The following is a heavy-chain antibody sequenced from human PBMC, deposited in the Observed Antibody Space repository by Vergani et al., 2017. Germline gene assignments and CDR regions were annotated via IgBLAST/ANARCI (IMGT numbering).Heavy chain of an antibody. CDR1: GFTFSTYA. CDR2: IYYDGSKK. J-gene: IGHJ6*03. D-gene: IGHD2-21*01. V-gene: IGHV3-33*01. CDR3: VREGSYCGSTTCRNPGYVYYYHMDV. Sequence: QVQLVESGGGVVQPGRSLRLSCTSSGFTFSTYAMHWVRQAPGTGLEWVAIIYYDGSKKYYADSVKGRFTISRDNSRNTLDLLMSSLRAEDTAIYYCVREGSYCGSTTCRNPGYVYYYHMDVWGEGTTVTVSS.